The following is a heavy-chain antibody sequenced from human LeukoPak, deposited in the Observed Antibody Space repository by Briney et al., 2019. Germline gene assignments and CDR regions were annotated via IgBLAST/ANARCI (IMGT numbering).Heavy chain of an antibody. D-gene: IGHD3-10*01. Sequence: GGSLRLSCAASGFTFSRYSMTWVRQASGKGLEWDSSISSSGTYIYYADSMKGRFTISRDNSKNTLYLQMDSLRAEDTAVYYCAYGSGYFFDYWGQGTLVTVSS. CDR1: GFTFSRYS. CDR3: AYGSGYFFDY. V-gene: IGHV3-21*01. CDR2: ISSSGTYI. J-gene: IGHJ4*02.